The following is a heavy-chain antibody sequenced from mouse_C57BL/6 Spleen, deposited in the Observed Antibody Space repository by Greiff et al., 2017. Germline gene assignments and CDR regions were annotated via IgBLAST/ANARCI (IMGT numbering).Heavy chain of an antibody. CDR2: IYPGDGDT. J-gene: IGHJ2*01. CDR3: ATHSNYYFDY. CDR1: GYAFSSSW. V-gene: IGHV1-82*01. D-gene: IGHD2-5*01. Sequence: VQLQQSGPELVKPGASVKISCKASGYAFSSSWMNWVKQRPGKGLEWIGRIYPGDGDTNYNGTFKGKTTLTADKSPSTAYMQLSSLTSEDSAVYCCATHSNYYFDYWGQGTTLTVSS.